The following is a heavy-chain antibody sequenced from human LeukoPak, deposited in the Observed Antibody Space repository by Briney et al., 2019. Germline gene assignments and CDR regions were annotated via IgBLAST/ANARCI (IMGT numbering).Heavy chain of an antibody. CDR3: ASEDSSGYYYRYYY. CDR1: GGSFSGYY. CDR2: INHSGST. Sequence: SETLSLTCAVYGGSFSGYYWSWIRQPPGKGLEWIGEINHSGSTNYNPSLKSRVTISVDTSKNQFSLKLSSVTAADTAVYYCASEDSSGYYYRYYYWGQETLVTVSS. D-gene: IGHD3-22*01. J-gene: IGHJ4*02. V-gene: IGHV4-34*01.